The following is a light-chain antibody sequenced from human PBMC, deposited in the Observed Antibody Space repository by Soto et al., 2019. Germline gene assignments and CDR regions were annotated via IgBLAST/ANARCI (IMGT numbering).Light chain of an antibody. J-gene: IGKJ1*01. CDR3: QQYIFYPT. CDR1: HSVDVW. V-gene: IGKV1-5*03. Sequence: DIPMTQSPSTLSASVGDRVTITCRASHSVDVWLAWYQQKPGKAPKLLIHKASTLESGVPSRFSGSGSGTEFTLTIWSLQPDDFATYYCQQYIFYPTFGQGTKV. CDR2: KAS.